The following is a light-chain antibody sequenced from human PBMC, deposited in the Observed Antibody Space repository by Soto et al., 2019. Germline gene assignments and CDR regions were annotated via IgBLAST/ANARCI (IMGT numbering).Light chain of an antibody. J-gene: IGLJ1*01. Sequence: QSVLTQPASVSGSPGQSITISCTGTRNDIGDYSFVSWYQQHPGKVPKLLIYEVSDRPSGVSSRFSGSKSGNTASLTISGLQAEDEAHYFCSSYTGTYTYVFGSGTKVTAL. CDR1: RNDIGDYSF. CDR2: EVS. CDR3: SSYTGTYTYV. V-gene: IGLV2-14*01.